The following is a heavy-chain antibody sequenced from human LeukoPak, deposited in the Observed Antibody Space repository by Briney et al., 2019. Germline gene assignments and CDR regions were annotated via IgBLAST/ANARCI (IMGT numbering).Heavy chain of an antibody. CDR2: INSDGSEG. CDR3: ARSSYSSSSSV. CDR1: GFTFSGFW. V-gene: IGHV3-7*03. Sequence: GGSLRLSCAVSGFTFSGFWMSWSRQAPGKGLEWVASINSDGSEGYYADVVKGRFTISRDNAKNSLYLQINNLRAEDTAVYYCARSSYSSSSSVWGQGTMVTVSP. D-gene: IGHD6-6*01. J-gene: IGHJ3*01.